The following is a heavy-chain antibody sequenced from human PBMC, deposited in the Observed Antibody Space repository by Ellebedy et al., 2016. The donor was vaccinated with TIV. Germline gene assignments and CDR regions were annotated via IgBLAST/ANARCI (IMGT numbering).Heavy chain of an antibody. CDR3: AKAETQYFDC. J-gene: IGHJ4*02. V-gene: IGHV3-23*01. CDR1: GFNFSNDA. Sequence: GESLKIPCEASGFNFSNDAINWVRQAPGKGPELFSAISGSGDTTYYADSVKGRFTITRDNSENTLYLQKNSLRAEDTAIYYCAKAETQYFDCWGQGTLVTVSS. D-gene: IGHD5-24*01. CDR2: ISGSGDTT.